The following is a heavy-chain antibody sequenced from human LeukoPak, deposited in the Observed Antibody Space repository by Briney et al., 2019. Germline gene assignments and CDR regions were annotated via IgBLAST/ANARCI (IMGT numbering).Heavy chain of an antibody. Sequence: LSLTCAVYGESFSAYYWSWIRQAPGKGLEWVSYICDSGRTIYYADSVKGRFTISRDNAKNSVYLQMNNLRAEDTAVYYCARDRLGDYDHSGYYDKWGQGTLVTVSS. J-gene: IGHJ4*02. CDR1: GESFSAYY. CDR2: ICDSGRTI. V-gene: IGHV3-11*01. CDR3: ARDRLGDYDHSGYYDK. D-gene: IGHD3-22*01.